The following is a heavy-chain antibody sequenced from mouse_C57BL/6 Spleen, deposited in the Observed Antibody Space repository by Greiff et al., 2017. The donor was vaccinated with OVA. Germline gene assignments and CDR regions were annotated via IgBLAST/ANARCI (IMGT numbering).Heavy chain of an antibody. CDR1: GYPFTSYW. J-gene: IGHJ4*01. Sequence: QVQLQQPGAELVKPGASVKLSCKASGYPFTSYWLHWVKQRPGQGLEWIGMIHPNSGSPNYNEKLKSKATLTVDKSSSPAYMQLSSLTSEDSAVYYCASGTGPYAMDNWGQGTSVTVSS. CDR2: IHPNSGSP. V-gene: IGHV1-64*01. D-gene: IGHD4-1*01. CDR3: ASGTGPYAMDN.